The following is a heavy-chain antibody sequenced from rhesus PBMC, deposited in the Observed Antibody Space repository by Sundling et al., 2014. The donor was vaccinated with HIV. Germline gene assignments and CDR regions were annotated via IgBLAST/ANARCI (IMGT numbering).Heavy chain of an antibody. CDR3: TRTYSNYFDY. CDR1: GFTFSSYG. D-gene: IGHD4-23*01. V-gene: IGHV3-136*01. Sequence: EVQLVESGGGLVQPGGSLRLSCAASGFTFSSYGMSWVRQAPGKGLEWVSSISSASTYIYDADSVKGRFTISRDNAKNSLSLQMNSLRAEDTAVYYCTRTYSNYFDYWGQGVLVTVSS. J-gene: IGHJ4*01. CDR2: ISSASTYI.